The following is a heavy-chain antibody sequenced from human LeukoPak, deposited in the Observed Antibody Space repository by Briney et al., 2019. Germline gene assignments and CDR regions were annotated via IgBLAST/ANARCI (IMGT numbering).Heavy chain of an antibody. CDR3: AKDLWLDY. CDR1: GFTFSSYS. J-gene: IGHJ4*02. V-gene: IGHV3-21*04. CDR2: ISSSSSYI. Sequence: GGSLRLSCAASGFTFSSYSMNWVRQAPGKGLEWVSYISSSSSYIYYADSVKGRFTISRDNSRNTLYLQLNSLRAEDTAVYYCAKDLWLDYWGQGTLVTVSS. D-gene: IGHD2-21*01.